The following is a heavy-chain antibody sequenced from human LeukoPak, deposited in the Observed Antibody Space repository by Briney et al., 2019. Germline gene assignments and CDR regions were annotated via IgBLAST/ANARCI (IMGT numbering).Heavy chain of an antibody. CDR1: GYTFTSYD. Sequence: ASVKVSCKASGYTFTSYDINWVRQATGQGLEWMGWMNPNSGNTGYAQKFQGRVTMTRNTSISTAYMELSRLRSDDTAVYYCAREVAVAGKGNWFDPWGQGTLVTVSS. D-gene: IGHD6-19*01. J-gene: IGHJ5*02. CDR2: MNPNSGNT. CDR3: AREVAVAGKGNWFDP. V-gene: IGHV1-8*01.